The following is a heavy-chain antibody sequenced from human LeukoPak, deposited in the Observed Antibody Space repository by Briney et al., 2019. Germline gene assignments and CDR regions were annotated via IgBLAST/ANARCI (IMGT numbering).Heavy chain of an antibody. CDR1: GGSISSYY. D-gene: IGHD6-13*01. J-gene: IGHJ5*02. Sequence: KSSETLSLTCTVSGGSISSYYWSWIRQPPGKGLEWIGYIYYSGSTNYNPSLKSRVTISVDTSKNQFSLKLSSVTAADTAVYYCARVRIAAAGTGLLTYNWFDPWGQGTLVTVSS. V-gene: IGHV4-59*12. CDR3: ARVRIAAAGTGLLTYNWFDP. CDR2: IYYSGST.